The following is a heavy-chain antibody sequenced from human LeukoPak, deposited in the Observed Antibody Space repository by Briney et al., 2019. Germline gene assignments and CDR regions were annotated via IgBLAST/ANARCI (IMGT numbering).Heavy chain of an antibody. J-gene: IGHJ5*02. D-gene: IGHD2-15*01. V-gene: IGHV1-18*01. CDR1: GYTYTSYG. Sequence: ASVRVSCKASGYTYTSYGISWVRQAPGQGLEGMGWISAYNGYTNYAQKLQGRVTMTTDPSTSTAYMELRSLRYDDTAVYYCARVVCSGGSCYSGNNWFDPWGQGTLVTVSS. CDR3: ARVVCSGGSCYSGNNWFDP. CDR2: ISAYNGYT.